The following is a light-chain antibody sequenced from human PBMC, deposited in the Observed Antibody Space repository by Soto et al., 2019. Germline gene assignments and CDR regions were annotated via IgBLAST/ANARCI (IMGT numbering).Light chain of an antibody. J-gene: IGLJ2*01. CDR1: SSNIGSNY. Sequence: QSVLTQSPSASGTPGQRVTISCSGSSSNIGSNYVYWYQQLPGTAPKLLIYKNNQRPSGVPDRFSGSKSGTSASLAISGLRSEDEADYYCAAWDDSLSGVVFGGGTQLIVL. CDR2: KNN. V-gene: IGLV1-47*01. CDR3: AAWDDSLSGVV.